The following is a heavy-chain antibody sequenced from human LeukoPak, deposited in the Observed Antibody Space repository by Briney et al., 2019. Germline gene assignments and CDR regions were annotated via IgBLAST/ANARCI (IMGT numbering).Heavy chain of an antibody. Sequence: ASVKVSCTASGYTFTNYYMHWVRQAPGQGLEWLGWLNPDSGATHYAQKLQGRVSMTRDTSISTAYLELSRLRYDDTAVYYCTNLADNWGQGTLVTVSS. CDR2: LNPDSGAT. CDR3: TNLADN. J-gene: IGHJ4*02. CDR1: GYTFTNYY. V-gene: IGHV1-2*02.